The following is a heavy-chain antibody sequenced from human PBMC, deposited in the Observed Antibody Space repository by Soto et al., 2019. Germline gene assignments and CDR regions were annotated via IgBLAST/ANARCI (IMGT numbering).Heavy chain of an antibody. D-gene: IGHD1-26*01. CDR1: GFTFSSYA. V-gene: IGHV3-30-3*01. J-gene: IGHJ6*04. CDR2: ISYDGSNK. CDR3: ARTPRGQWELPYYYYGMDV. Sequence: QVQLVESGGGVVQPGRSLRFSCAASGFTFSSYAMHWVRQAPGKGLEWVAVISYDGSNKYYADSVKGRFTISRDNSKNTLYLQMNSLRAEDTAVYYCARTPRGQWELPYYYYGMDVWGEGTTVTVSS.